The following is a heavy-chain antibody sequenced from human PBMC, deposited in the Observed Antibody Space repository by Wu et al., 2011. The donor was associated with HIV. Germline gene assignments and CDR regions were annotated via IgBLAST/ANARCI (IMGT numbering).Heavy chain of an antibody. J-gene: IGHJ6*03. CDR2: IIPNSGTT. V-gene: IGHV1-69*14. D-gene: IGHD2-15*01. CDR1: GDSLTKYA. CDR3: ARSGEAAEYYYYYMNV. Sequence: QVHLVQSGAEVKTPGSSVKVSCKASGDSLTKYAFSWVRQAPGQGLEWMGGIIPNSGTTNYARKFQGRVTVSADRSTTTVHMELRSLRSEDTAVYYCARSGEAAEYYYYYMNVWGTGTTVTVS.